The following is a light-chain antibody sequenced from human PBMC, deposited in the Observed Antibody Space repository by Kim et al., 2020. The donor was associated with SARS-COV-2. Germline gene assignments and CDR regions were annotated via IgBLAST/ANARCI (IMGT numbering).Light chain of an antibody. V-gene: IGLV3-1*01. Sequence: VSPGQTASITCSGDKLGDKYACWYQQKPGQSPVLVIYQDSKRPSGIPERFSGSNSGNTATLTISGTQAMDEADYYCQAWDSSTAVFRTGTKVTVL. CDR2: QDS. J-gene: IGLJ1*01. CDR3: QAWDSSTAV. CDR1: KLGDKY.